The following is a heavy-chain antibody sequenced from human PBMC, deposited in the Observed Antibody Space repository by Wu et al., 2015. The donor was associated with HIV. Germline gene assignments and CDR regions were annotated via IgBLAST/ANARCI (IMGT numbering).Heavy chain of an antibody. Sequence: QVQLVQSGAEVKKPGASVKVSCKASGYTFTSYYMHWVRQAPGQGLEWMGIINPSGGSTSYAQKFQGRVTMTRDTSTSTVYMELSSLRSEDTAVYYCARVLGSSGYYGYYYYGMDVWGQGTTVTVSS. V-gene: IGHV1-46*01. CDR2: INPSGGST. J-gene: IGHJ6*02. CDR3: ARVLGSSGYYGYYYYGMDV. CDR1: GYTFTSYY. D-gene: IGHD3-22*01.